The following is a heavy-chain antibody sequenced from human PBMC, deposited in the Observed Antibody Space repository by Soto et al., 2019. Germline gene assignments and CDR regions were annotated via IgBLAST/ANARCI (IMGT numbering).Heavy chain of an antibody. CDR3: ASKAACGGDCYAFDS. Sequence: QVYLVQSGAEVKKPGSSVKISCKASGGIFSSNTINWVRQAAGQGLEWMGGITHLFGTANYAEKFQGRVTITADKSTKTEYMELTSLRSEDTAVYYCASKAACGGDCYAFDSWGQGTLVTVSS. CDR2: ITHLFGTA. CDR1: GGIFSSNT. D-gene: IGHD2-21*02. J-gene: IGHJ4*02. V-gene: IGHV1-69*06.